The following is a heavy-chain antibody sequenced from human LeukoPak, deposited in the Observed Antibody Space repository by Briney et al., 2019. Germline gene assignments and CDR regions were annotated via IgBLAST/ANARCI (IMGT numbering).Heavy chain of an antibody. Sequence: SETLSLICAVSGGSITSSNWWSWVRQPPGKGLDWIGEIYHSGSTNYNPSLKSRVTISVDKSKNQFSLKVSSVTAADTAVYYCARVTYDSSGYVVDVWGQGTTVTVSS. D-gene: IGHD3-22*01. J-gene: IGHJ6*02. V-gene: IGHV4-4*02. CDR1: GGSITSSNW. CDR2: IYHSGST. CDR3: ARVTYDSSGYVVDV.